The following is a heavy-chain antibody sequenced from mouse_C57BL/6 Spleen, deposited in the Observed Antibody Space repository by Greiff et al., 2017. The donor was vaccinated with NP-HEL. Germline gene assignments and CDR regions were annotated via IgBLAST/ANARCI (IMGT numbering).Heavy chain of an antibody. CDR1: GFTFSSSA. CDR3: ARVTTVVATGYFDV. J-gene: IGHJ1*03. D-gene: IGHD1-1*01. V-gene: IGHV5-4*03. Sequence: EVMLVESGGGLVKPGGSLKLSCAASGFTFSSSAMSWVRQTPEKRLEWVATISDGGSYTYYPDNVKGRFTISRDNAKNNLYLQMSHLKSEDTAMYYCARVTTVVATGYFDVWGTGTTVTVSS. CDR2: ISDGGSYT.